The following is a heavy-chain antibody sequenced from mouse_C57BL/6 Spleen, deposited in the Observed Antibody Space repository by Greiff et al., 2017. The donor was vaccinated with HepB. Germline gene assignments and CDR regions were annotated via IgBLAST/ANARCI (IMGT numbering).Heavy chain of an antibody. D-gene: IGHD1-1*01. Sequence: LQQPGAELVRPGSSVKLSCKASGYTFTSYWMDWVKQRPGQGLEWIGNIYPSDSETHYNQKFKDKATLTVDKSSSTAYMQLSSLTSEDSAVYYGARSRGSSYHYWYFDVWGTGTTVTVSS. CDR2: IYPSDSET. J-gene: IGHJ1*03. CDR3: ARSRGSSYHYWYFDV. V-gene: IGHV1-61*01. CDR1: GYTFTSYW.